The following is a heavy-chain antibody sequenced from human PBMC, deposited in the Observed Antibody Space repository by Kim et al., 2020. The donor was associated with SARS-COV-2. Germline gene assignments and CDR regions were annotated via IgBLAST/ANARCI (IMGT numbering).Heavy chain of an antibody. Sequence: GGSLRLSCVASGFTFSTYSMHWVCQAPGKGLEWVAVISRDGRVKYYADSVRGRFTLSRDNSKTTVFLEMNSLRDEDTAVYYCAKEYKLVGWKFGFWRQGTGVSV. CDR3: AKEYKLVGWKFGF. CDR2: ISRDGRVK. CDR1: GFTFSTYS. J-gene: IGHJ4*02. D-gene: IGHD2-2*01. V-gene: IGHV3-30*18.